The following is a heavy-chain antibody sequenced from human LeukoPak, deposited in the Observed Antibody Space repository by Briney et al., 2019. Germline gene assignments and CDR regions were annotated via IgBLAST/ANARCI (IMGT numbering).Heavy chain of an antibody. V-gene: IGHV4-39*02. CDR2: IYYSGST. Sequence: SPSETLSLTCTVSGGSISSSSYYWGWNRQPPGKGLEWIGSIYYSGSTYYNPSLKSRVTISVDTSKNQFSLKLSSVTAADTAVYYCARDYYDSSGLNWFDPWGQGTLVTVSS. CDR1: GGSISSSSYY. CDR3: ARDYYDSSGLNWFDP. J-gene: IGHJ5*02. D-gene: IGHD3-22*01.